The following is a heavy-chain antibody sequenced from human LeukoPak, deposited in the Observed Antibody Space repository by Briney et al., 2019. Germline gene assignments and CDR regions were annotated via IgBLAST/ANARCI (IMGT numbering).Heavy chain of an antibody. CDR3: ARDWRQDNAFDL. V-gene: IGHV3-23*01. D-gene: IGHD3/OR15-3a*01. CDR1: GFTFSSYA. Sequence: GGSLRLSCAASGFTFSSYAMSWVRQAPGKGLEWVSAICGSGGSTYYADSVKGRFIISRDNGKNSLYLQMNSLRVEDTAVYYCARDWRQDNAFDLWGQGTMVTVSS. CDR2: ICGSGGST. J-gene: IGHJ3*01.